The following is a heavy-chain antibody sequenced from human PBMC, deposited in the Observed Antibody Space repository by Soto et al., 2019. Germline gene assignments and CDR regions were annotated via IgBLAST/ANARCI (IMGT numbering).Heavy chain of an antibody. D-gene: IGHD3-3*01. CDR1: GYTLTEFF. V-gene: IGHV1-24*01. CDR3: ATDSGSNCDFSSGYTPALPY. J-gene: IGHJ4*02. CDR2: FDPEDGET. Sequence: ASVKVSCKVSGYTLTEFFMHWVRQAPGKRLEWMGGFDPEDGETIYAQKFQGRVTMTEDTSTDTAYMELSSLRSEDTAVYYCATDSGSNCDFSSGYTPALPYWGQGTLVTVSS.